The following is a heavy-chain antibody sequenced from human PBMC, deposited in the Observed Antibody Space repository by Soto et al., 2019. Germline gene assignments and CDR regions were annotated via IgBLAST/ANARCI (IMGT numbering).Heavy chain of an antibody. V-gene: IGHV3-23*01. Sequence: GGSLRLSCAASGFTFSSYAMSWVRQAPGKGLEWVSAISGSGGSTYYADSVKGRFTISRDNSKNTLYLQMNSLRAEDTAVYYCAKLTRYYYDSSGYYLDYWGQGTLVTVSS. J-gene: IGHJ4*02. CDR1: GFTFSSYA. CDR3: AKLTRYYYDSSGYYLDY. D-gene: IGHD3-22*01. CDR2: ISGSGGST.